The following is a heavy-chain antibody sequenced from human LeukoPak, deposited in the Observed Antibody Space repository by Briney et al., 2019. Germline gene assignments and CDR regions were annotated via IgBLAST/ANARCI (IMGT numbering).Heavy chain of an antibody. V-gene: IGHV4-59*12. J-gene: IGHJ5*02. Sequence: SETLSLTCTVSGGSISSYYWSWIRQPPGKGLEWIGYIYYSGSTNYNPSLKSRVTISVDMSKNQFSLKLSSVTAADTAVYYCARVKRNWNYPFDPWGQGTLVTVSS. CDR3: ARVKRNWNYPFDP. CDR1: GGSISSYY. D-gene: IGHD1-7*01. CDR2: IYYSGST.